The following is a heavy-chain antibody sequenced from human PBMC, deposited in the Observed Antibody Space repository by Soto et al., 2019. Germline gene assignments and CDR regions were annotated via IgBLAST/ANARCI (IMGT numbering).Heavy chain of an antibody. V-gene: IGHV3-30*03. Sequence: QVQLEESGGGVVQPGRSLRLSCAASGFTFSSYGMHWDRQAPGKGLEWVAVISYDGSNKYYADSVKGRFTISRDNSKNTLYLQMNSLRAEDTAVYYCTTQLTAYGDFDYWGQGTLVTVSS. J-gene: IGHJ4*02. CDR2: ISYDGSNK. D-gene: IGHD3-10*01. CDR1: GFTFSSYG. CDR3: TTQLTAYGDFDY.